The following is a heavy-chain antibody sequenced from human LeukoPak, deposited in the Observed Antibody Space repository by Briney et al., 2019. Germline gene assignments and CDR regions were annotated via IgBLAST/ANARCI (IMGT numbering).Heavy chain of an antibody. J-gene: IGHJ4*02. CDR3: ARGNSSGWYYFDY. CDR1: GGSISSGSYY. V-gene: IGHV4-61*02. Sequence: SQTLSLTCTVSGGSISSGSYYWSWIRQPAGMGLEWIGRIYTSGSTNYNPSLKSRVTISVDTSKNQFSLKLSSVTAEDTAVYYCARGNSSGWYYFDYWGQGTLVTVSS. D-gene: IGHD6-19*01. CDR2: IYTSGST.